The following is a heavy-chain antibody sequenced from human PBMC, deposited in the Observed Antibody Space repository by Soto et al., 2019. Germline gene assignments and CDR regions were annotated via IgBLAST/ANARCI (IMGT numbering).Heavy chain of an antibody. CDR2: ISAYNGNT. D-gene: IGHD4-17*01. J-gene: IGHJ2*01. V-gene: IGHV1-18*04. CDR3: AIHDYGDYGGPLWYFDL. Sequence: QVQLVQSGAEVKKPGASVKVSCKASGYTFTSYGISWVRQAPGQGLEWMGWISAYNGNTNYAQKFQGRVTITADESTSTAYMELSSLRSEDTAVYYCAIHDYGDYGGPLWYFDLWGRGTLVTVSS. CDR1: GYTFTSYG.